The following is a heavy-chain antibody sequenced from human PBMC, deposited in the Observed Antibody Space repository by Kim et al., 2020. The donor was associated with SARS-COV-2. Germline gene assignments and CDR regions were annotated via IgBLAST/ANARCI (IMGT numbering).Heavy chain of an antibody. V-gene: IGHV4-59*01. CDR3: SRGQVLPPNKQLLLYLDL. J-gene: IGHJ2*01. CDR1: GGSISSYY. Sequence: SETLSLTCTVSGGSISSYYWSWIRQPPGKGLEWIWYIYYSGSTNYNPSLTSRVTISVAPSKNQHSLTLSPVTAADTAAAYCSRGQVLPPNKQLLLYLDL. D-gene: IGHD2-15*01. CDR2: IYYSGST.